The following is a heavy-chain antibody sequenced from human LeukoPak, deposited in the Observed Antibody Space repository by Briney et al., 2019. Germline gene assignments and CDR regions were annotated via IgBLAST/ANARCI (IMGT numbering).Heavy chain of an antibody. J-gene: IGHJ3*02. Sequence: SETLSLTCTVSGGSISSYFWNWIRQPAGKGLEWIGRIYTSGTTNYNPSLKSRVTMSVDTSKNQFSLKLSSVTAADTAVYYCASLDGTYAFDIWGQGTMVTVSS. CDR3: ASLDGTYAFDI. CDR1: GGSISSYF. CDR2: IYTSGTT. V-gene: IGHV4-4*07. D-gene: IGHD1-1*01.